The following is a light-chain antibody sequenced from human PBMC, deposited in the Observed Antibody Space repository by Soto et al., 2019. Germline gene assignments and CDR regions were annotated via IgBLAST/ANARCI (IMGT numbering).Light chain of an antibody. V-gene: IGKV3-11*01. CDR2: DAS. J-gene: IGKJ1*01. Sequence: EIVLTQSPAILSMSPGERATLSCRASQSVSSFFAWYQQKPGQAPRLLIYDASNRATGVPARLSGSGSGTDFTLTISSLEPGDFAVYYCQQRRYWPVTFGQGTKVE. CDR1: QSVSSF. CDR3: QQRRYWPVT.